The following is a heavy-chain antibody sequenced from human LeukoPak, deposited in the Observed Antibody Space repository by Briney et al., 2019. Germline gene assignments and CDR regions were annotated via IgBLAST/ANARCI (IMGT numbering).Heavy chain of an antibody. D-gene: IGHD6-13*01. Sequence: SGPTLVNPTQTLTLTCTFSGFSLSTSGIRVSWIRQPPGKALEWLARIDWDDDKFYSTSLKTRLTISKDTSKNQVVLTMTNMDPVDTATYYCARGIAAAGVFDYWGQGTLVTVSS. V-gene: IGHV2-70*04. J-gene: IGHJ4*02. CDR2: IDWDDDK. CDR1: GFSLSTSGIR. CDR3: ARGIAAAGVFDY.